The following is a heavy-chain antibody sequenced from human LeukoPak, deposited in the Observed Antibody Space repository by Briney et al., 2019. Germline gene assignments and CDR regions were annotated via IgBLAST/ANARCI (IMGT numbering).Heavy chain of an antibody. J-gene: IGHJ4*02. V-gene: IGHV3-11*06. CDR3: ASGVYCSGGSCYGMEDY. D-gene: IGHD2-15*01. Sequence: GGSLRLSCAASGFTFSDYYMSWIRQAPGKGLEWVSYISSSSSYTNYADSVKGRFTISRDNAKNSLYLQMNSLRAEDTAVYYCASGVYCSGGSCYGMEDYWGQGTLVTVSS. CDR2: ISSSSSYT. CDR1: GFTFSDYY.